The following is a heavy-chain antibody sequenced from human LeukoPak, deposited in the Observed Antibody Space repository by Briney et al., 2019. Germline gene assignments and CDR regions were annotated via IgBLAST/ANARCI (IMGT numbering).Heavy chain of an antibody. D-gene: IGHD5-24*01. CDR3: AREGSARDGYISCYFDY. J-gene: IGHJ4*02. CDR2: ISSSSSYI. CDR1: GFTFSSYS. Sequence: GGSLRLSCAASGFTFSSYSMNWVRQAPGKGLEWVSSISSSSSYIYYADSVKGRFTISRGNAKNSLYLQMNSLRAEDTAVYYCAREGSARDGYISCYFDYWGQGTLVTVSS. V-gene: IGHV3-21*01.